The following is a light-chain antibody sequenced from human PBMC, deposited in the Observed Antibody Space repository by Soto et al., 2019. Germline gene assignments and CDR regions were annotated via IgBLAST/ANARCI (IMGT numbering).Light chain of an antibody. J-gene: IGLJ3*02. CDR3: CSYAGSSTWV. CDR2: EGS. Sequence: QSALTQPASVSGSPGQSITISCTGTSSDVGSYNLVSWYQQHPGKAPKLVIYEGSKRPSGVSNRFSGSKSGNTASLTISGXQXXXXXXXXCCSYAGSSTWVFGGGTKLTVL. CDR1: SSDVGSYNL. V-gene: IGLV2-23*01.